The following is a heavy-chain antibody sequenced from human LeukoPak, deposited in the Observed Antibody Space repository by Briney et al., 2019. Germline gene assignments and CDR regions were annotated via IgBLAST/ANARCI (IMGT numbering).Heavy chain of an antibody. CDR2: LYTTGTT. J-gene: IGHJ3*02. V-gene: IGHV4-4*07. Sequence: SETLSLTCAVSGASITSCYWSWVRQSAGKGLEWLGRLYTTGTTNYNPSLKSRVTMSGDSSKNQLSLTLTSVTTADTAVYYCVRDGANWEEPNDAFDTWGQGTLLTVSS. D-gene: IGHD1-26*01. CDR3: VRDGANWEEPNDAFDT. CDR1: GASITSCY.